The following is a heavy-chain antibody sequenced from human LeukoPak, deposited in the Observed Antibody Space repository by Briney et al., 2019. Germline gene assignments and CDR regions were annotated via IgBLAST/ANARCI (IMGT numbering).Heavy chain of an antibody. CDR3: ARDGYNSGYFDY. J-gene: IGHJ4*02. CDR1: GASISSGGYY. CDR2: IYYSRST. Sequence: SETLSLTCTVSGASISSGGYYWNWIRQPPGTGLEWIGYIYYSRSTSYSPSFKSRLTISVDTSKNQFSLKLSSVTAADTAVYYCARDGYNSGYFDYWGQGTLVTVSS. D-gene: IGHD5-24*01. V-gene: IGHV4-30-4*01.